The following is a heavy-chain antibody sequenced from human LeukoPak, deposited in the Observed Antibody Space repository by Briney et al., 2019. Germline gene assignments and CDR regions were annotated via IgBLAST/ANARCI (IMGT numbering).Heavy chain of an antibody. V-gene: IGHV4-59*01. CDR3: ARGGTMVRGAVDY. CDR2: IYYSGST. D-gene: IGHD3-10*01. CDR1: GGSISSYY. J-gene: IGHJ4*02. Sequence: SETLSLTCTVSGGSISSYYWSWIRQPPGKGLEWIGYIYYSGSTNYNPSHKSRVTISVDTSKNQFSLKLSSVTAADTAVYYCARGGTMVRGAVDYWGQGTLVTVSS.